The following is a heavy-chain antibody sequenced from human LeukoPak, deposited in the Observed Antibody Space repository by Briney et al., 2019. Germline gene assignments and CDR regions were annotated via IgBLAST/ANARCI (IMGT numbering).Heavy chain of an antibody. D-gene: IGHD1-26*01. CDR3: ARGAGGYYFDY. Sequence: GGSLRLSCAASGFTFSSYAMSWVRQAPGKGLEWVSVISGSGDSTYYTDSVKGRFTISRDNSKNTLYLQMNSLRAEDTAVYYCARGAGGYYFDYWGQGTLVTVSS. J-gene: IGHJ4*02. CDR2: ISGSGDST. V-gene: IGHV3-23*01. CDR1: GFTFSSYA.